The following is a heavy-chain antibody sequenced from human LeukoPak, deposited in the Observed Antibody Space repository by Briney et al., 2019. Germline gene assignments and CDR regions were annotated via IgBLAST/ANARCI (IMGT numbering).Heavy chain of an antibody. CDR2: INPNSGGT. J-gene: IGHJ4*02. D-gene: IGHD1-20*01. V-gene: IGHV1-2*06. CDR3: ARPVLKGYDNCGY. CDR1: GYTFTGYY. Sequence: ASVKVSCKASGYTFTGYYMHWVRQAPGQGLEWMGRINPNSGGTNYAQKFQGRVTMTRDTSISTAYMELSRLKSDDTAVYYCARPVLKGYDNCGYWGQGTLVTVSS.